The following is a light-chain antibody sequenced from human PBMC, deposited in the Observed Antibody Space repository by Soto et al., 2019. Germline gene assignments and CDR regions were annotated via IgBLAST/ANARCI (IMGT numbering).Light chain of an antibody. CDR3: SSYAGSNNFEV. CDR1: SSDVGSYNY. CDR2: EVS. J-gene: IGLJ1*01. Sequence: QSVLTQPPSASGSPGQSVTISCTGTSSDVGSYNYVSWYQQHPGKAPKLLIYEVSKRPSGVPDRFSGSKSGNTASLTVSGLQAEDEADYFCSSYAGSNNFEVFGTGTKLTVL. V-gene: IGLV2-8*01.